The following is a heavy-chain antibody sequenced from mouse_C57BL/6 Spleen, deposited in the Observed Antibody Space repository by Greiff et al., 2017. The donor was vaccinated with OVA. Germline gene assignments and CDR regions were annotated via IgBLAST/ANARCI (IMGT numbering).Heavy chain of an antibody. J-gene: IGHJ4*01. CDR3: ARSGPYYGSSYPYYAMDY. D-gene: IGHD1-1*01. CDR1: GYTFTSYW. Sequence: QVQLQQPGAELVKPGASVKLSCKASGYTFTSYWMQWVKQRPGQGLEWIGEIDPSDSYTNYNQKFKGKATLTVDTSSSTAYMQLSSLTSEDSAVYYCARSGPYYGSSYPYYAMDYWGQGTSVTVSS. CDR2: IDPSDSYT. V-gene: IGHV1-50*01.